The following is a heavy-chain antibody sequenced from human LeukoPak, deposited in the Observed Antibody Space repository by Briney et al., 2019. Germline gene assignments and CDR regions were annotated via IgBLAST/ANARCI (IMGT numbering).Heavy chain of an antibody. Sequence: GGSLRLSCAASGFTFDDYGMNWVRQAPGKGLEWVSSINWNGGTTVYADSVKGRFTISRDNAKNSLYLQMNSLRAEDTALYYCARMRVVWDLGDAFDIWGRGTMVTVSS. CDR3: ARMRVVWDLGDAFDI. V-gene: IGHV3-20*04. CDR2: INWNGGTT. CDR1: GFTFDDYG. J-gene: IGHJ3*02. D-gene: IGHD1-26*01.